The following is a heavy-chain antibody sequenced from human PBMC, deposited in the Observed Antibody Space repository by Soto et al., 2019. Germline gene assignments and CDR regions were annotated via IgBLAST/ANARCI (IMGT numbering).Heavy chain of an antibody. CDR3: ARDLAVGLVDY. D-gene: IGHD6-19*01. V-gene: IGHV1-18*01. J-gene: IGHJ4*02. CDR2: ISAYNGNT. Sequence: ASVKVSCTASGYTFTSYGITWVRQAPGQGLEWMGWISAYNGNTNYAQKLQGRVTMTTDTSTSTAYMELRSLRSDDTAVYYCARDLAVGLVDYWGQGTLVNVSS. CDR1: GYTFTSYG.